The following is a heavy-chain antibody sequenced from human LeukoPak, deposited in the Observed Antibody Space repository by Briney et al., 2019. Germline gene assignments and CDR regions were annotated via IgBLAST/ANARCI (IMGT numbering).Heavy chain of an antibody. D-gene: IGHD3-9*01. Sequence: GGSLRLSCAASGFYFSTYVMGWVRQAPGKGLEWVAGISGGGGTTFYAGSVQGRFTISRDNSNNTLYLQMNTLRVEDTAVYYCTRDLMDYDVSTGLHHYYMDVWGQGTTVTVS. V-gene: IGHV3-23*01. CDR3: TRDLMDYDVSTGLHHYYMDV. CDR2: ISGGGGTT. J-gene: IGHJ6*02. CDR1: GFYFSTYV.